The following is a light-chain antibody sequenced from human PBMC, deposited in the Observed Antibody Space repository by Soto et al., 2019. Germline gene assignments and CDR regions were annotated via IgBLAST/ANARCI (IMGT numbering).Light chain of an antibody. CDR1: ESVRSSY. J-gene: IGKJ3*01. V-gene: IGKV3-20*01. CDR3: QQYNDWPPFT. Sequence: EIVLTQSPDTLSLSPGERVTLSCRASESVRSSYLAWYQQKPGQAPRLLIYGASTRSTGIPDRFSGSGSGTNFTLTISRLEPEDFAVYYCQQYNDWPPFTFGPGTKVDIK. CDR2: GAS.